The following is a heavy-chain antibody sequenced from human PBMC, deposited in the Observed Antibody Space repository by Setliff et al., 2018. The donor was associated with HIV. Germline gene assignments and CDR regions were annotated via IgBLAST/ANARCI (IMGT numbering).Heavy chain of an antibody. CDR2: IYYSGST. Sequence: SETLSLTCTVSGGSISGHYWSWIRQPPGKGLEWIGSIYYSGSTYYMPSLQSRVTISVDMSKNQFSLNLNSVTAADTAVYYCARGQGCGGGCHYAFEMWGQGTMVTVSS. J-gene: IGHJ3*02. CDR1: GGSISGHY. V-gene: IGHV4-59*08. D-gene: IGHD2-21*02. CDR3: ARGQGCGGGCHYAFEM.